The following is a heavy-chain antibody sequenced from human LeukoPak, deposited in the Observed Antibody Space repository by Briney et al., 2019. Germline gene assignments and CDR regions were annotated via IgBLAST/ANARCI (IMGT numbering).Heavy chain of an antibody. D-gene: IGHD1-26*01. Sequence: GGSLRLSCAASGFTISNYGRHWVRQAPGKGLEWVAVIWYDGSKKYYADSVKGRFTISRDNSKNTLYLQMNSLSGEVTAVYYSARCGSYCYSVGWGGFDPWGQGTLVTVSS. J-gene: IGHJ5*02. V-gene: IGHV3-33*01. CDR1: GFTISNYG. CDR2: IWYDGSKK. CDR3: ARCGSYCYSVGWGGFDP.